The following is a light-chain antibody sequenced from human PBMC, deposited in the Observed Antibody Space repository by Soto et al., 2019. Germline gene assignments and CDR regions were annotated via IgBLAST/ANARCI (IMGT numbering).Light chain of an antibody. Sequence: IVMTQSPRSLAVAPGESASISCRSSQSLLYTNGHNYLDWFVQKPGQSPQLLIHLTSNRASGVPDRFSGSASGTEFTLRISRVEAGDVGVYYCMQALETQVTFGQGTKVEIK. J-gene: IGKJ1*01. CDR1: QSLLYTNGHNY. V-gene: IGKV2-28*01. CDR3: MQALETQVT. CDR2: LTS.